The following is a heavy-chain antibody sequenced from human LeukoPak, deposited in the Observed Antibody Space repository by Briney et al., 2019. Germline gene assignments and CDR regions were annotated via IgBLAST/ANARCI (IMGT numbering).Heavy chain of an antibody. CDR3: ARGYGGYCSGGSCYYYYGLDA. CDR2: INHSGST. V-gene: IGHV4-34*01. Sequence: SETLSLTCAVYGGSFSGYYWSWIRQPPVKGLEWIGEINHSGSTNYNPSLKSRVTISVDTSKNQFSLKLSSVTAADTAVYYCARGYGGYCSGGSCYYYYGLDAWGQGTTVTVSS. D-gene: IGHD2-15*01. CDR1: GGSFSGYY. J-gene: IGHJ6*02.